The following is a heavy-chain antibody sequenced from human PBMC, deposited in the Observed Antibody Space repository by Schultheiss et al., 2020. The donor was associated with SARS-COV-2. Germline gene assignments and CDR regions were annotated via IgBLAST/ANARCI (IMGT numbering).Heavy chain of an antibody. J-gene: IGHJ4*02. D-gene: IGHD6-19*01. CDR2: ISGSGGST. CDR1: GFTFSSYA. CDR3: AREYSGWYVED. V-gene: IGHV3-23*01. Sequence: GESLKISCAASGFTFSSYAMSWVRQAPGKGLEWVSAISGSGGSTYYADSVKGRFTISRDNSKNTLYLQMNSLRAEDTAVYYCAREYSGWYVEDWGQGTLVTVSS.